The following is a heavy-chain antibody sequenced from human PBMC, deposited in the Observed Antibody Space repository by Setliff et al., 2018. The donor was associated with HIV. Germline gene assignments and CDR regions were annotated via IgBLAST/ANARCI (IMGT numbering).Heavy chain of an antibody. Sequence: SETLSLTCLVSGVSTSSANHYWTWVRQSPEKGLEWIGFVYYNGNYYYNPSLNSRVSISLDTSQNQFSLHLLSVTDADTAIYYCATGYYYGSGKYSAFDFWGLGTLVTVSS. CDR2: VYYNGNY. V-gene: IGHV4-31*03. CDR3: ATGYYYGSGKYSAFDF. D-gene: IGHD3-10*01. J-gene: IGHJ4*02. CDR1: GVSTSSANHY.